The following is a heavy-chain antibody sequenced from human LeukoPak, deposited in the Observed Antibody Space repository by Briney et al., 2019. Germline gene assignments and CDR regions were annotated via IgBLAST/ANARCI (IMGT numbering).Heavy chain of an antibody. V-gene: IGHV3-20*04. CDR1: GFTFDDYG. J-gene: IGHJ6*03. CDR3: ARAYSGYENYYYYYYMDV. CDR2: INWNGGNT. D-gene: IGHD5-12*01. Sequence: GGSLRLSCAASGFTFDDYGMSWVRQAPGKGLEWVSGINWNGGNTGYADSVKGRFTISGDNAKNSLYLQMNSLRAEDTALYCCARAYSGYENYYYYYYMDVWGKGTTVTVSS.